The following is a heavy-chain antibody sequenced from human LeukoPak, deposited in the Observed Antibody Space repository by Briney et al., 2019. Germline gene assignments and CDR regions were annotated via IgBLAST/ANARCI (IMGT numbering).Heavy chain of an antibody. V-gene: IGHV4-61*01. J-gene: IGHJ5*01. CDR2: ISHSGST. Sequence: PSETLSRTASGSAFTVCSSTYYRPWIRQPPGKGLDCIRYISHSGSTYYNPSLRSRVTISLDTSNNQFSLKLNSVTAADTAVYYCATDILRGDGYNYDSWGQGTLVTVSS. CDR1: AFTVCSSTYY. D-gene: IGHD5-24*01. CDR3: ATDILRGDGYNYDS.